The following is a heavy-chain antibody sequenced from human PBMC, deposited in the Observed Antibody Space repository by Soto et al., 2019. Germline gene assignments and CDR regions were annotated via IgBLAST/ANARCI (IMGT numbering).Heavy chain of an antibody. J-gene: IGHJ4*02. Sequence: PGGSLRLSCSASVFIFSSFGMHWFRQAPGKGLEWVAQIWYDGSNTYYADSVKGRFTVSRDNPRNTLYLQMNSLRAEDTAVYHCVRDLLGSGGHFDYWGQGAPVTVSS. CDR1: VFIFSSFG. CDR2: IWYDGSNT. D-gene: IGHD7-27*01. CDR3: VRDLLGSGGHFDY. V-gene: IGHV3-33*01.